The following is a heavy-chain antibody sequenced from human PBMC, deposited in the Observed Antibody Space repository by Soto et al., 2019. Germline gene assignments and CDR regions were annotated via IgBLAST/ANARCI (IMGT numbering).Heavy chain of an antibody. D-gene: IGHD3-22*01. CDR3: VKWHTSNFDSLPFTGFDF. CDR2: MSGDGRT. Sequence: GGSLRLSCVGSGFTLSDSVMAWVRQAQGKGLEWLSVMSGDGRTRYALSVTGRFTISRDNSKNTLYLQMRSLRAEDAAAYYCVKWHTSNFDSLPFTGFDFWGQGTQVTV. CDR1: GFTLSDSV. J-gene: IGHJ4*02. V-gene: IGHV3-23*01.